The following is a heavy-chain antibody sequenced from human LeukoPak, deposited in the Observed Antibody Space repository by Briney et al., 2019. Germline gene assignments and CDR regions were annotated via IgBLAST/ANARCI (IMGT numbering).Heavy chain of an antibody. V-gene: IGHV5-51*01. D-gene: IGHD3-22*01. CDR1: GYSFTSYW. Sequence: GESLKISYKGSGYSFTSYWIGWVRQMPGKGLEWMGIIYPGDSDTRYSPSFQGQVTISADKSISTAYLQWSSLKASDTAMYYCARPTYYYDSSGYFDYFDYWGQGTLVTVSS. CDR3: ARPTYYYDSSGYFDYFDY. CDR2: IYPGDSDT. J-gene: IGHJ4*02.